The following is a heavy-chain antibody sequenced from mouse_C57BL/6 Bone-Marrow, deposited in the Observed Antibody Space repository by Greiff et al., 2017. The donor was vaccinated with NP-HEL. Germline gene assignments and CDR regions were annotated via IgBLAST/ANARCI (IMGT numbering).Heavy chain of an antibody. D-gene: IGHD2-2*01. J-gene: IGHJ4*01. Sequence: QVQLKQPGAELVKPGASVKLSCKASGYTFTSYWMHWVKQRPGQGLEWIGMIHPNSGSTNYNEKFKSKATLTVDKSSSTAYMQLSSLTSVDSAVYYCARGLLWLRRRDYYAMDYWGQGTSVTVSS. CDR2: IHPNSGST. V-gene: IGHV1-64*01. CDR1: GYTFTSYW. CDR3: ARGLLWLRRRDYYAMDY.